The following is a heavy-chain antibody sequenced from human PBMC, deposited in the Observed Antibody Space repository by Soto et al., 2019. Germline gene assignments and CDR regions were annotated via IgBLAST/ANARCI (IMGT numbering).Heavy chain of an antibody. J-gene: IGHJ4*02. CDR1: GGSISSYY. D-gene: IGHD6-19*01. CDR2: IYYSGST. V-gene: IGHV4-59*08. CDR3: ARHQRIAVAGYFDY. Sequence: PSETLSLTCTVSGGSISSYYWSWIRQPPGKGLEWIGYIYYSGSTNYNPSLKSRVTISVDTSKNQFSLKLSSVTAADTAVYYCARHQRIAVAGYFDYWGQGTLVTVSS.